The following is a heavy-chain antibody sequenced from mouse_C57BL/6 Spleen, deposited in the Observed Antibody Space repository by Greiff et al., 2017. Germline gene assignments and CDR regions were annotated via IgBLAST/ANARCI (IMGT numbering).Heavy chain of an antibody. CDR1: GFNIKDDY. CDR3: TGGAARPYFDY. D-gene: IGHD3-1*01. CDR2: IDPENGDT. Sequence: VQLKESGAELVRPGASVKLSCTASGFNIKDDYMHWVKQRPEQGLEWIGWIDPENGDTEYASKFQGKATITADTSSNTAYLQLSSLTSEDTAVYYCTGGAARPYFDYWGQGTTLTVSS. J-gene: IGHJ2*01. V-gene: IGHV14-4*01.